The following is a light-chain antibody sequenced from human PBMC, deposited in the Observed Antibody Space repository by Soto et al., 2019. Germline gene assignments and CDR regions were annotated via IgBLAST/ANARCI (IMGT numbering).Light chain of an antibody. CDR1: SFNIGNRY. CDR3: GTWDSSLSVYV. Sequence: QSVLTQPPSVSAAPGQKVTISCSGSSFNIGNRYVSWYQQLPGAAPKLLIFDNNKRPSGIPDRFSGSKSGTSATLGITGLQTGDEADFYCGTWDSSLSVYVFGTGTKVTVL. V-gene: IGLV1-51*01. J-gene: IGLJ1*01. CDR2: DNN.